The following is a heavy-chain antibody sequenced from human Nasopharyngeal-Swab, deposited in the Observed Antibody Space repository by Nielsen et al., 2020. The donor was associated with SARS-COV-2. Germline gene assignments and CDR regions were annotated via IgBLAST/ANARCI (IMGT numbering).Heavy chain of an antibody. Sequence: SETLSLTCTVSGGSMSSNYWSWIRLPPGQGLEWIGYIYYKGSTSYNPSLESRVTISVDTSKNQFSLKMNSVTAADTAVYYCARGFDPWGQGTLVTVSS. CDR2: IYYKGST. CDR1: GGSMSSNY. CDR3: ARGFDP. V-gene: IGHV4-59*08. J-gene: IGHJ5*02.